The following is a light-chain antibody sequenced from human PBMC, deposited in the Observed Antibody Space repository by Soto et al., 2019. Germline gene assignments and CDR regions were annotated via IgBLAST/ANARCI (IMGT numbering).Light chain of an antibody. CDR2: AAS. CDR3: HEYDSYPQT. CDR1: QGISSY. V-gene: IGKV1-8*01. Sequence: AIRMTPSPSSLSASTGDRVTITCRASQGISSYLAWYQQKPGKAPKLLIYAASTLQSGVPSRFSGSGSGTDVTLTISCLQSEDFATYYCHEYDSYPQTFGQGTKVEIK. J-gene: IGKJ1*01.